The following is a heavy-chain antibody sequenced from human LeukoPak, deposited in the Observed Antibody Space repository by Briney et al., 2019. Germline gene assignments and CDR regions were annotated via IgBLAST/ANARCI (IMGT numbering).Heavy chain of an antibody. CDR3: AKDRAIAGTLYYYYGMDV. J-gene: IGHJ6*02. Sequence: GGSLRLSCAASGFTFDDYAMHWVRQAPGKGLEWVAVISYDGSNKYYADSVKGRVTISRDNSKNTLYLQMNSLRAEDTAVYYCAKDRAIAGTLYYYYGMDVWGQGTTVTVSS. CDR2: ISYDGSNK. CDR1: GFTFDDYA. D-gene: IGHD6-13*01. V-gene: IGHV3-30*18.